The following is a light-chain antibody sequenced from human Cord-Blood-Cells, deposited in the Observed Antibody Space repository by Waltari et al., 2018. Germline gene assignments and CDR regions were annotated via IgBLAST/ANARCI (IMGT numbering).Light chain of an antibody. V-gene: IGLV2-14*01. CDR1: SSDVGGYNY. CDR2: YVS. J-gene: IGLJ1*01. CDR3: SSYTSSSTLYV. Sequence: QSALTQPASVSGSPGQSITISCTGTSSDVGGYNYVSWYQQHPGKAPKLMIYYVSNRPSGFSNRFSGSKSGNTAALTISGLQAEDEADYDGSSYTSSSTLYVFGTGTKVTVL.